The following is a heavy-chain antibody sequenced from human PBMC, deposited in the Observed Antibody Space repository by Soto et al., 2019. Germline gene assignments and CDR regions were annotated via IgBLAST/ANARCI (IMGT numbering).Heavy chain of an antibody. V-gene: IGHV4-34*01. J-gene: IGHJ4*02. CDR3: ARDKITGLFDY. CDR1: GGSFSGYY. Sequence: QVQLQQWGAGLLKPSETLSLTCAVYGGSFSGYYWTWIRQPPGTGLEWLGEINHSGSTNYNPSLKSRVNISVDTSKNQFSLKLTSVTAADTAVYYCARDKITGLFDYWGQGTLVTVSS. CDR2: INHSGST. D-gene: IGHD2-8*02.